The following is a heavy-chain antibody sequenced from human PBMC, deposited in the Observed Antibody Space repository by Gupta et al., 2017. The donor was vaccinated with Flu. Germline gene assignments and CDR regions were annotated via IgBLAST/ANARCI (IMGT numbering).Heavy chain of an antibody. CDR2: MSGASGTT. CDR3: ALQLEAAGYSLDY. D-gene: IGHD1-1*01. CDR1: FGAYG. J-gene: IGHJ4*02. V-gene: IGHV3-23*01. Sequence: FGAYGMCWVRQGPGKGLEWVSYMSGASGTTYYADSVKGRFTTAKDISKNSLYLEMNSLRAENTAIYYCALQLEAAGYSLDYWGQGTLVTVSS.